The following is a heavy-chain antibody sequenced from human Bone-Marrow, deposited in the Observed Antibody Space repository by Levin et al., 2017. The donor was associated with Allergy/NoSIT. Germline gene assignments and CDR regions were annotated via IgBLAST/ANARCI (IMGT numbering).Heavy chain of an antibody. Sequence: GGSLRLSCAASGFTFSSYGMIWVRQAPGKGLEWVSGICGSGGNTYSAKSVKGRFTISRDNSNNTVYLQMNTLRAEDTAVYYCAKVRSEVVVAAANYWGQGTLVTVSS. CDR3: AKVRSEVVVAAANY. CDR1: GFTFSSYG. J-gene: IGHJ4*02. D-gene: IGHD2-15*01. CDR2: ICGSGGNT. V-gene: IGHV3-23*01.